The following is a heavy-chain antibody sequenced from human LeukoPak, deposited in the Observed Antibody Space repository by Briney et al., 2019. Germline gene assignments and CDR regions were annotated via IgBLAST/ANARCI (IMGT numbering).Heavy chain of an antibody. CDR1: GFTFSSYA. V-gene: IGHV3-23*01. Sequence: GGSLRLSCAASGFTFSSYAMSWVRQAPGKGLEWVSAISGSGGSTDYADSVKGRFTISRDNSKNSLYLQMNSLRAEDTAVYYCAHWPTVTTWDYSYYMDVWGKGTTVTVSS. D-gene: IGHD4-11*01. CDR2: ISGSGGST. CDR3: AHWPTVTTWDYSYYMDV. J-gene: IGHJ6*03.